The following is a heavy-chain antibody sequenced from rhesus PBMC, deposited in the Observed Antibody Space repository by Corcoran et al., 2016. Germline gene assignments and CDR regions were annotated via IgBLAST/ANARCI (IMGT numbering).Heavy chain of an antibody. CDR1: GGSISGYW. J-gene: IGHJ3*01. CDR3: ARDLSYYYSGSYYGDAFDF. Sequence: QLQLQESGPGLVKPSETLSLTCAVSGGSISGYWWSGLRQPPGNGLGGIGRIDSSGSTDYNPSLKSRVTISRDTSKNQFSLKLSSVTAADTAVYYCARDLSYYYSGSYYGDAFDFWGQGLRVTVSS. D-gene: IGHD3-16*01. CDR2: IDSSGST. V-gene: IGHV4-160*01.